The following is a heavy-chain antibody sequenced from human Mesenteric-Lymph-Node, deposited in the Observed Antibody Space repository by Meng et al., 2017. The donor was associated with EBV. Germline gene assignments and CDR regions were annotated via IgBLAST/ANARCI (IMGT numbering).Heavy chain of an antibody. J-gene: IGHJ4*02. CDR2: IFHSGGT. CDR1: SGSISNSNW. CDR3: ARITFGGAIGD. Sequence: QVQLQEWGPGLGKPSGTLSLTCAVSSGSISNSNWWSWVRQPPGKGLQWIGEIFHSGGTNYNPSLKSRVTISVDKSKNQFSLKVNSLTAADTAVYYCARITFGGAIGDWGQGTLVTVSS. V-gene: IGHV4-4*02. D-gene: IGHD3-16*02.